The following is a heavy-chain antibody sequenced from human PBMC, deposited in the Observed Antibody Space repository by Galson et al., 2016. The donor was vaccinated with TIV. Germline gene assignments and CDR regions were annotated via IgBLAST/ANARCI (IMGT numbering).Heavy chain of an antibody. V-gene: IGHV3-15*01. CDR1: GFIFSNAW. J-gene: IGHJ4*02. CDR2: IKSNFDGGTT. D-gene: IGHD2-15*01. Sequence: SLRLSCAASGFIFSNAWMSWVRQAPGKGLEWVGRIKSNFDGGTTDYAAPVKGRFTISRHDSKNTLFLQMNRLKTEDTAVYYCTTELGYCSVGYCYYFDYWGQGTLVTVSS. CDR3: TTELGYCSVGYCYYFDY.